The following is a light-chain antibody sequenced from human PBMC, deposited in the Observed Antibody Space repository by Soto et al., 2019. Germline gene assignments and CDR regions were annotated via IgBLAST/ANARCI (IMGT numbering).Light chain of an antibody. CDR3: QSFDSSLSGYV. CDR2: GNN. CDR1: SSNIGAGYN. Sequence: QAVVTQPPSVSGAPGQRVTISCTGGSSNIGAGYNVHWYQQLPGTAPQLLIYGNNNRPSGVPDRFSVSKSGTSASLAITGLQTEDEADYYCQSFDSSLSGYVFGTGTKLPVL. V-gene: IGLV1-40*01. J-gene: IGLJ1*01.